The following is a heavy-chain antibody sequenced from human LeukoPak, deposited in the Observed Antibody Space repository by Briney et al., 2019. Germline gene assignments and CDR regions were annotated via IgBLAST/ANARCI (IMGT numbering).Heavy chain of an antibody. CDR1: GFTFSSYG. V-gene: IGHV3-30*02. CDR3: AKDFVQLWLAYYFDY. Sequence: GGSLRLSCAASGFTFSSYGMHWVRQAPGKGLEWVTFIRHDGRNKYYADSLKGRFTISRDNSKNTLYLQMNSLRAEDTAVYYCAKDFVQLWLAYYFDYWGQGTLVTVSS. CDR2: IRHDGRNK. J-gene: IGHJ4*02. D-gene: IGHD5-18*01.